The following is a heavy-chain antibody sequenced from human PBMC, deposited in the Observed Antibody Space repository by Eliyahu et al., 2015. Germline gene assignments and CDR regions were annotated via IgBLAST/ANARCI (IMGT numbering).Heavy chain of an antibody. CDR3: AKGGLYSSGYYPNH. D-gene: IGHD3-22*01. Sequence: EVQLVESGGGLVQPGRSLRLSCAASGFTFDDYAMHWVRQAPGKGLEWVSGISWNSGSIGYADSVKGRFTISRDNAKNSLYLQMNSLRAEDTALYYCAKGGLYSSGYYPNHWGQGTLVTVSS. CDR1: GFTFDDYA. CDR2: ISWNSGSI. J-gene: IGHJ4*02. V-gene: IGHV3-9*01.